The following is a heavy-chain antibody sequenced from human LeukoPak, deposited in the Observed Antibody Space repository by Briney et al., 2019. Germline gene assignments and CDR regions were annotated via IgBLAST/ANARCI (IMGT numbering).Heavy chain of an antibody. Sequence: GGSLRLSCAASGFRFTTYWMTWVRQAPGKGLEWVANIKEDGSDKHYVDSVKGRFTISRDNAKNSLYLQMNSLRAEDTALYYCAKDDHWSYAFDIWGQGTMVTVSS. V-gene: IGHV3-7*03. CDR2: IKEDGSDK. J-gene: IGHJ3*02. CDR1: GFRFTTYW. D-gene: IGHD2-8*02. CDR3: AKDDHWSYAFDI.